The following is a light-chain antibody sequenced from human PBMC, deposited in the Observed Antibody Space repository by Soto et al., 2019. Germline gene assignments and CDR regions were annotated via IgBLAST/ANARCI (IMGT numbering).Light chain of an antibody. CDR3: QSYENSRTGFYV. CDR1: SSDIGAGFD. CDR2: GNT. Sequence: QSALMQPPSVSGAPGQRVTISCTGSSSDIGAGFDVHWYQHLPGTAPKLLIYGNTNRPSGVPGRFSGSKSGTSASLVITGLQAEDEADYYCQSYENSRTGFYVFGTGTKLTVL. V-gene: IGLV1-40*01. J-gene: IGLJ1*01.